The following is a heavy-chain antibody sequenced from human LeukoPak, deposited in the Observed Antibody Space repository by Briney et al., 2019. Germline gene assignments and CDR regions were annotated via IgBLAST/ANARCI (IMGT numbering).Heavy chain of an antibody. CDR1: Y. D-gene: IGHD1-26*01. CDR2: ISSSGSTI. Sequence: YWGWIRQPPGKGLEWVSYISSSGSTIYYADSVKGRFTISRDNAKNSLYLQMNSLRTEDTAVYYCARSGPLGSYYYGMDVWGQGTTVTVSS. V-gene: IGHV3-11*01. CDR3: ARSGPLGSYYYGMDV. J-gene: IGHJ6*02.